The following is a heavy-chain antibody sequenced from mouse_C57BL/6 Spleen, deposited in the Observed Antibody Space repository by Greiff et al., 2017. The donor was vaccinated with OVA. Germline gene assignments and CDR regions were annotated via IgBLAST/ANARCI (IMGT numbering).Heavy chain of an antibody. CDR1: GFTFSSYA. J-gene: IGHJ4*01. CDR2: ISSGGDYI. V-gene: IGHV5-9-1*02. Sequence: EVMLVESGEGLVKPGGSLKLSCAASGFTFSSYAMSWVRQTPEKRLEWVAYISSGGDYIYYADTVKGRFTISRDNARNTLYLQMSSLKSEDTAVYYCTRGGDGYYAAMDYWGQGTSVTVSS. CDR3: TRGGDGYYAAMDY. D-gene: IGHD2-3*01.